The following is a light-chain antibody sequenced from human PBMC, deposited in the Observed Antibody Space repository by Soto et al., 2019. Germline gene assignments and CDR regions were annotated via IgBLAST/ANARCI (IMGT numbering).Light chain of an antibody. V-gene: IGLV1-44*01. J-gene: IGLJ2*01. Sequence: QSVLTQPPSASGTPGQRVAISCSGGSSDIGSNPVNWYLHLPGAAPKLLIYRDNQRPSGGPDRFSGSKSGTSASLTISGLQSEDEADYFCSAWDDNIYGPVFGGGTKVTVL. CDR1: SSDIGSNP. CDR3: SAWDDNIYGPV. CDR2: RDN.